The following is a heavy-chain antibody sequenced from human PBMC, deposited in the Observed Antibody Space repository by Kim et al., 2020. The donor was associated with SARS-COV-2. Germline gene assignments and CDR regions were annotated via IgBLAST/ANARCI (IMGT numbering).Heavy chain of an antibody. CDR3: ARHSRLVAFDI. V-gene: IGHV4-34*01. CDR2: T. D-gene: IGHD3-9*01. J-gene: IGHJ3*02. Sequence: TTYTPSLKSRVTISVDTSKNQFSLKLSSVTAADTAVYYCARHSRLVAFDIWGQGTMVTVSS.